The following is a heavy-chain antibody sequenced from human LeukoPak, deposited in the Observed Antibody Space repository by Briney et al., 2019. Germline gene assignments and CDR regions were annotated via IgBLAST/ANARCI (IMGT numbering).Heavy chain of an antibody. J-gene: IGHJ4*02. D-gene: IGHD6-19*01. Sequence: GGSLRHSCADPGFTFSTYSMNWVRQAPGKGLEWVSSITSPVGRMYYADSLKGRITISRDNARSTLYLQMNSLRAEDTTVYYCATDGRGSGWYRFDYWGQGILVTVSS. CDR2: ITSPVGRM. CDR3: ATDGRGSGWYRFDY. CDR1: GFTFSTYS. V-gene: IGHV3-21*01.